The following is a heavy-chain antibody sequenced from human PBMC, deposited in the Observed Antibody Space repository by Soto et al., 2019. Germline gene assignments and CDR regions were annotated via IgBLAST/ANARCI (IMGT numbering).Heavy chain of an antibody. CDR3: ARGEYYDSSGYYYYYGMDV. D-gene: IGHD3-22*01. Sequence: SVTRCHKGIVSDCSISSSGRYLGWNRQPPGTVLEWIGSIYYSGSTNYNPSLKSRVTISVDTSKKQFSLKVSSVTAADTAVYYCARGEYYDSSGYYYYYGMDVWGQGTTVTGSS. V-gene: IGHV4-39*01. CDR1: DCSISSSGRY. J-gene: IGHJ6*02. CDR2: IYYSGST.